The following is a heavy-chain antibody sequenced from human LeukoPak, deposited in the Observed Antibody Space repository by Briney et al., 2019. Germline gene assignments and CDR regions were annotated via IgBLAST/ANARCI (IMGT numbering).Heavy chain of an antibody. V-gene: IGHV3-23*01. CDR1: GFTFSSYA. D-gene: IGHD1-20*01. J-gene: IGHJ4*02. CDR2: ISGSGGST. Sequence: GGSLRLSCAASGFTFSSYAMSWVRQAPGKGLEWVSAISGSGGSTYYADSVKGRFTISRDNAKNSLYLQMNSLRAEDTAVYYCARGYNWNHFDYWGQGTLVTVSS. CDR3: ARGYNWNHFDY.